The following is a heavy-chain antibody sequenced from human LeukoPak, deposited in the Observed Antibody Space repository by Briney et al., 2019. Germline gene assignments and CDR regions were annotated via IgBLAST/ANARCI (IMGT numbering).Heavy chain of an antibody. CDR2: ISAGNGNT. D-gene: IGHD2-8*01. CDR3: ARLKYCTNGVCYAGFDY. CDR1: GFTFSSYA. V-gene: IGHV1-3*01. J-gene: IGHJ4*02. Sequence: PGGSLRLSCSASGFTFSSYAMHWVRQAPGQRLEWMGWISAGNGNTKYSQKFQGRVTITRDTSADTAYMELSSLRSEDTAVYYCARLKYCTNGVCYAGFDYWGQGTLVTVSS.